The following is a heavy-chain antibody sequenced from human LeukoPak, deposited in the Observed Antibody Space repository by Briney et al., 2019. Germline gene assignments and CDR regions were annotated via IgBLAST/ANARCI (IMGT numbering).Heavy chain of an antibody. V-gene: IGHV4-59*08. CDR3: ARLIPPERVVAQGGWFDP. D-gene: IGHD2-15*01. J-gene: IGHJ5*02. CDR1: GGSISSYY. CDR2: IYYSGST. Sequence: PSETLSLTCTVSGGSISSYYWSWIRQPPGKGLEWIGYIYYSGSTNYDPSLKSRDTISVDTSKNQFSLKLSSVTAADTAVYYCARLIPPERVVAQGGWFDPWGQGTLVTVSS.